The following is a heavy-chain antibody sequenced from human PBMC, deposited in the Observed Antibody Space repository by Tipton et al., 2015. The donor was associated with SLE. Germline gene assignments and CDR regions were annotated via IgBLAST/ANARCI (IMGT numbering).Heavy chain of an antibody. CDR2: ISHGGST. CDR1: GVSFSGYY. Sequence: LRLSCAVYGVSFSGYYWRWIRQPPGKGLEWFGEISHGGSTNYNPSLKSSVTITVNTYKNQFSLKQSSVPAADTSVYYCARRGYGLRVLGWLSSPFDPWGQGTLVTVSS. CDR3: ARRGYGLRVLGWLSSPFDP. J-gene: IGHJ5*02. V-gene: IGHV4-34*01. D-gene: IGHD3-3*01.